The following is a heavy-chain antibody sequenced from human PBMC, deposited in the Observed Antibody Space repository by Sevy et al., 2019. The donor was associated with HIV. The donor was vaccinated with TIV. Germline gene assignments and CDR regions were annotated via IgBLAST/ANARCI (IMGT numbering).Heavy chain of an antibody. V-gene: IGHV1-8*01. Sequence: ASVKVSCKASGYTFTSYDINWVRQATGQGLEWMGWMNPNSGNTGYAQKFQGRVTMTRNTSISTAYMELSSLRSEDTAVYYCARVFPYYYILTGYRSYYYYGMDVWGQGTTVTVSS. CDR1: GYTFTSYD. CDR3: ARVFPYYYILTGYRSYYYYGMDV. D-gene: IGHD3-9*01. J-gene: IGHJ6*02. CDR2: MNPNSGNT.